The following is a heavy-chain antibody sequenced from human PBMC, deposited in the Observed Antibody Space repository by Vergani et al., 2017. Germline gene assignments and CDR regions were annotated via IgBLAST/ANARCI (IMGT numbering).Heavy chain of an antibody. CDR3: ARDHSLYYDFWSGYYEVGGMDV. CDR1: GYTFTSYG. V-gene: IGHV1-18*01. CDR2: ISAYNGNT. Sequence: QVQLVQSGAEVKKPGASVKVSCKASGYTFTSYGISWVRQAPGQGLEWMGWISAYNGNTNYAQKLQGRVTMTTDTSTSTAYMELRSLRSDDTAVYYCARDHSLYYDFWSGYYEVGGMDVWGQGTTVTVSS. J-gene: IGHJ6*02. D-gene: IGHD3-3*01.